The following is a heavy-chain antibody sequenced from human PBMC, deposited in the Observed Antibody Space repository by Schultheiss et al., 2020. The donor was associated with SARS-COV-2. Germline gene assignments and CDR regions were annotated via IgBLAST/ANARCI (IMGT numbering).Heavy chain of an antibody. CDR3: ARVAESSTWFRL. V-gene: IGHV1-2*02. Sequence: ASVKVSCKASGYTFTGYYMHWVRQAPGQGLEWMGWINPNSGGTNYAQNFQGRVTMTRDTSISTAYMELSRLKSDDTAVYYCARVAESSTWFRLWGQGTLVTVSS. D-gene: IGHD6-13*01. CDR1: GYTFTGYY. J-gene: IGHJ4*02. CDR2: INPNSGGT.